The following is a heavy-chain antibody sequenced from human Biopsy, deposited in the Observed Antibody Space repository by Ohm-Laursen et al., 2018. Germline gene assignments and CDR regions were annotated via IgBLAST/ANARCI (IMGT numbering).Heavy chain of an antibody. Sequence: TSVKVSCKGSEFSFSRYDMHWVRQAPGRGLEWMGIISPSGGGTMDTQKFQDRLTMTRDTSTSTVHMELKSLKSEDTAVYYCAIFEGYSDDNLDYEHYGMDVWGQGTTVTVSS. CDR3: AIFEGYSDDNLDYEHYGMDV. J-gene: IGHJ6*02. V-gene: IGHV1-46*01. CDR2: ISPSGGGT. D-gene: IGHD1-26*01. CDR1: EFSFSRYD.